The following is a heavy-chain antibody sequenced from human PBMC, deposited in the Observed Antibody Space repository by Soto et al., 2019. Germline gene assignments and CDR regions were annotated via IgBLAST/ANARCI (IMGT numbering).Heavy chain of an antibody. CDR2: ISGSGGST. D-gene: IGHD3-3*01. CDR1: GFTFSSYA. J-gene: IGHJ5*02. V-gene: IGHV3-23*01. Sequence: GGSLRLSCAASGFTFSSYAMSWVRQAPGKGLEWVSAISGSGGSTYYADSVKGRFTISRDNSKNTLYLQMNSLRAEDTAVYYCAKGIYDFWSGLPWFDPWGQGTLVTVSS. CDR3: AKGIYDFWSGLPWFDP.